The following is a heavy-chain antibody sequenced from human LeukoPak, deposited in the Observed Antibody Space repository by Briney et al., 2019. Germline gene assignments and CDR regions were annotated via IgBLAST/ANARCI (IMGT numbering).Heavy chain of an antibody. CDR2: ISADGDST. D-gene: IGHD2-2*01. CDR3: AKRRYCTTTSCHDFDY. CDR1: GFTFRSYA. J-gene: IGHJ4*02. Sequence: GGSLRRSCAASGFTFRSYAMNWVRQAPGKGLEWVSAISADGDSTYYADSVKGRFTIARDNSKNTLYLQMNSLRPGDTAVYYCAKRRYCTTTSCHDFDYWGQGTLVTVSS. V-gene: IGHV3-23*01.